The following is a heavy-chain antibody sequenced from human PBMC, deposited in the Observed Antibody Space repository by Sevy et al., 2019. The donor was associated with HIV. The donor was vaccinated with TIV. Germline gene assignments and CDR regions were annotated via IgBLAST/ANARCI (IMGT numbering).Heavy chain of an antibody. CDR3: ARGNPPYYDFWSGYFAPGNHYYGMDV. J-gene: IGHJ6*02. D-gene: IGHD3-3*01. CDR2: IYYSGST. V-gene: IGHV4-39*01. Sequence: SETLSLTCTVSGGSISSSSYYWGWIRQPPGKGLEWIGSIYYSGSTYYNPSLKSRVTISVDTSKNQFSPKLSSVTAADTAVYYCARGNPPYYDFWSGYFAPGNHYYGMDVWGQGTTVTVSS. CDR1: GGSISSSSYY.